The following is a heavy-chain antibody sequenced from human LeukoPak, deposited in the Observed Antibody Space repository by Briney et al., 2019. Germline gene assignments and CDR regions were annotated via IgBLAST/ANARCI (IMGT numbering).Heavy chain of an antibody. J-gene: IGHJ5*02. CDR2: IYTSGST. CDR1: GGSISSYY. D-gene: IGHD2-15*01. CDR3: ARDRELFWFDP. V-gene: IGHV4-4*07. Sequence: PSETLSLTCTVSGGSISSYYWSWIRQPVGKGLEWIGRIYTSGSTNYNPSLKSRVTMSVDTSRNQFSLKLSSVTAADTAVYYCARDRELFWFDPWGQGTLVTVSS.